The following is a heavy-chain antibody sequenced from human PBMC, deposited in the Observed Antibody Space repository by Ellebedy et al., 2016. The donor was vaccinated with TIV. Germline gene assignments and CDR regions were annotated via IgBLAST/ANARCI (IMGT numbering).Heavy chain of an antibody. V-gene: IGHV3-23*01. CDR1: RFTFSNYA. J-gene: IGHJ4*02. CDR2: IYGGGGSK. Sequence: PGGSLRLSCAASRFTFSNYAMAWVRQTPGKGLEWVSGIYGGGGSKYYPDSVKGRFTISRDNSKRTVDLQMNSLRAEDTAVYFCAKDRTPGDGYWVFDNWGQGTLVSVSS. CDR3: AKDRTPGDGYWVFDN. D-gene: IGHD5-18*01.